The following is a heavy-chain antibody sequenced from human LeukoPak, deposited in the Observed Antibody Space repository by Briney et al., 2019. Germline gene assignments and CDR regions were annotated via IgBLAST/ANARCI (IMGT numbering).Heavy chain of an antibody. Sequence: GASVKVSCKASGGTFNSFVISWVRQAPGQGLXWMGGIIPLFGTANYAQKFQDRATITADESTSTAYMELSSLRSEDTAFYYCARLGGDSSDYPFDHWGQGTLVTVSS. CDR1: GGTFNSFV. D-gene: IGHD3-22*01. CDR3: ARLGGDSSDYPFDH. V-gene: IGHV1-69*13. J-gene: IGHJ4*02. CDR2: IIPLFGTA.